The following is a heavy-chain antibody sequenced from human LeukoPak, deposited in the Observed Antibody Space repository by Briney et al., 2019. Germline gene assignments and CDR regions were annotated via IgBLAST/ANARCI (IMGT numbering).Heavy chain of an antibody. CDR3: ARGDSGDGSGSYYPFDY. CDR2: INHSGST. V-gene: IGHV4-34*01. J-gene: IGHJ4*02. CDR1: GGSFSGYY. D-gene: IGHD3-10*01. Sequence: SETLSLTCAVYGGSFSGYYWSWIRQPPGKGLEWIGEINHSGSTNYNPSLKSRVTISVDTSKNQFSLKLSSVTAADTAVYYCARGDSGDGSGSYYPFDYWGQGTLVTVSS.